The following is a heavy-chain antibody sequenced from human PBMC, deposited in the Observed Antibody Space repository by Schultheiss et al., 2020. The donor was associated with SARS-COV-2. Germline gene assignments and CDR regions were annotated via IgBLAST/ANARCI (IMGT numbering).Heavy chain of an antibody. J-gene: IGHJ4*02. V-gene: IGHV4-59*01. CDR1: GGSISSYY. CDR3: ARGGPLRARTRATDALDY. CDR2: IYYSGST. Sequence: SETLSLTCTVSGGSISSYYWSWIRQPPGKGLEWIGYIYYSGSTNYNPSLKSRVTISVDTSKNQFSLKLSSVTAADTAVYYCARGGPLRARTRATDALDYWGQGTLGTVSS. D-gene: IGHD1-26*01.